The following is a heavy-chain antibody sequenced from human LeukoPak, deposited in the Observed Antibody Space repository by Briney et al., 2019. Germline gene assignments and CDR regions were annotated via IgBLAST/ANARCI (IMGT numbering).Heavy chain of an antibody. J-gene: IGHJ5*02. CDR1: GGSISSSSYY. Sequence: SEPLSLTCTVSGGSISSSSYYWGWIRQSPGKGLEWIGSMYYSGNTYYNPSLKSRVTISVDTSKNQFSLKLSSVTAADTAVYYCARYSSGRFDPWGQGTLVTVSS. CDR3: ARYSSGRFDP. CDR2: MYYSGNT. V-gene: IGHV4-39*01. D-gene: IGHD6-19*01.